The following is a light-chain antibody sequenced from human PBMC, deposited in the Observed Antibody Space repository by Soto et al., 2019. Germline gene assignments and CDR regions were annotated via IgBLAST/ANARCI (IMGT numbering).Light chain of an antibody. Sequence: EIVLTQSPATLSLSPGERATLSCRASQSVSSYLAWYQQKPGQAPRLLIYDASNWATGIPARFSGSGSGTDFTLTICSLEPEDFAVYYCQQRSNWLWTFGQGTKVEIK. J-gene: IGKJ1*01. CDR3: QQRSNWLWT. CDR2: DAS. V-gene: IGKV3-11*01. CDR1: QSVSSY.